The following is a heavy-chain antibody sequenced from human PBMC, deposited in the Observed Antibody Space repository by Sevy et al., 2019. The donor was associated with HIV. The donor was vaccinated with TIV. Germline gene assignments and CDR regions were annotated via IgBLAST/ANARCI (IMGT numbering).Heavy chain of an antibody. CDR3: ARLRYCSSTSCYTYYGADAFDI. D-gene: IGHD2-2*02. CDR1: GFTFSTYW. V-gene: IGHV3-74*01. Sequence: GGSLRLSCAASGFTFSTYWMHWVRQAPGKGLVWVSRINSDGSNTSYADSVKGRFTISRDNAKNTLYLQMNSLRAEDTAVYYCARLRYCSSTSCYTYYGADAFDIWGQGTMVTVS. CDR2: INSDGSNT. J-gene: IGHJ3*02.